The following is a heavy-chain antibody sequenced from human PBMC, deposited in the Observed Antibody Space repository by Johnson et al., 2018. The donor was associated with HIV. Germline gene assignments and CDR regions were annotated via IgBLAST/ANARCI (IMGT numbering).Heavy chain of an antibody. CDR1: GFTFSSYG. Sequence: QMLLVESGGGVVQPGRSLRLSCAASGFTFSSYGMHWVRQAPGKGLEWVAVISYDGSNKYYADSVKGRFTISRDDSKNTAYLQMNSLRAEDTAVYYCARVGANFDAFDIWGQGTMVTVSS. V-gene: IGHV3-30*03. CDR3: ARVGANFDAFDI. J-gene: IGHJ3*02. CDR2: ISYDGSNK. D-gene: IGHD4/OR15-4a*01.